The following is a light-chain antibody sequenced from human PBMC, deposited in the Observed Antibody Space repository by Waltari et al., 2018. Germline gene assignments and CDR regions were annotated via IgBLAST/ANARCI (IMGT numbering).Light chain of an antibody. Sequence: SALTQPASVSGSPGQSITISCTGTSSDIGDFNYISWYQQHPGEGPKLIIYGVTKRRSGVSNRFSGSKSGNTASLTISGLQADDEAEYFCSSYTDTNTLHVVFGGGTKLSVL. V-gene: IGLV2-14*03. CDR2: GVT. CDR1: SSDIGDFNY. CDR3: SSYTDTNTLHVV. J-gene: IGLJ2*01.